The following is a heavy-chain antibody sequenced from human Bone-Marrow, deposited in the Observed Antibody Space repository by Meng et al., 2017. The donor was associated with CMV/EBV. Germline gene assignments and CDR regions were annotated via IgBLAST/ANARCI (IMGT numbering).Heavy chain of an antibody. V-gene: IGHV4-34*01. CDR2: INHSGST. D-gene: IGHD3-3*01. CDR3: ARVGFWSGWFDP. J-gene: IGHJ5*02. Sequence: TCGVYGGSVSGYSWNWIRQPPGKGLEWIGEINHSGSTNYNPSLKSRVTISVDTSKNQFSLKLSSVTAADTAVYYCARVGFWSGWFDPWGQGTLVTVSS. CDR1: GGSVSGYS.